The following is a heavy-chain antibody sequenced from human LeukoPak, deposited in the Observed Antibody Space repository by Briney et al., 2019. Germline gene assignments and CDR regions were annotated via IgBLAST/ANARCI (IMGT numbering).Heavy chain of an antibody. CDR1: GYTFTSYG. J-gene: IGHJ4*02. V-gene: IGHV1-18*01. D-gene: IGHD3-16*01. CDR2: ISAYNGNT. CDR3: ARTKIKSPSVGEWGFDY. Sequence: ASVKVSCKASGYTFTSYGISWVRQAPGQGLEWMGWISAYNGNTNYAQKLQGRVTMTTDTSTSTAYMELRSLRSDDTAVYYCARTKIKSPSVGEWGFDYWGQGTLVTVSS.